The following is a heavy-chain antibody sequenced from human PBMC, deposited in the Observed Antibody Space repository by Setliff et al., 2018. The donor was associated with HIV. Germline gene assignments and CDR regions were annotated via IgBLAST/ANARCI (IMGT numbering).Heavy chain of an antibody. V-gene: IGHV5-51*01. J-gene: IGHJ6*02. CDR1: GYTFSNYC. D-gene: IGHD6-19*01. CDR3: AKHLSPGSGWYSKARGMDV. CDR2: IYPGNSDT. Sequence: GESLKISCKDSGYTFSNYCIAWVRQMPGKGLEWMGIIYPGNSDTTYSLSFQGQVTISADKSISTAYLQWSSLKASDTAMYYCAKHLSPGSGWYSKARGMDVWGQGTTVTVSS.